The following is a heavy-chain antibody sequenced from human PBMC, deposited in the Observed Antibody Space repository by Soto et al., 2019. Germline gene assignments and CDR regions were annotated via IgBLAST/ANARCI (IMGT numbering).Heavy chain of an antibody. J-gene: IGHJ4*02. CDR1: GFPFGDFG. CDR2: ISHDGSDK. D-gene: IGHD4-17*01. CDR3: AKNIGPTVTTRDDYFDY. Sequence: GGSLRLSCAASGFPFGDFGMHWLRQAPGKGLEWVAVISHDGSDKFYADSVKARFTISRDNAKNSLFLQMTSLRAEDTALYYCAKNIGPTVTTRDDYFDYWGQGTPVTVSS. V-gene: IGHV3-30*18.